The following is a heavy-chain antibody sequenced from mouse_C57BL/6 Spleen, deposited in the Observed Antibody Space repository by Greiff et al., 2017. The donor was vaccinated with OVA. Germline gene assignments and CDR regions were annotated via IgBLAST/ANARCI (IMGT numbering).Heavy chain of an antibody. CDR3: AKNWGYYGSSYDYAMDY. D-gene: IGHD1-1*01. CDR2: IWRGGST. J-gene: IGHJ4*01. Sequence: VMLVESGPGLVQPSQSLSITCTVSGFSLTSYGVHWVRQSPGKGLEWLGVIWRGGSTDYNAAFMSRLSITKDNSKSQVFFKMNSLQADDTAIYYCAKNWGYYGSSYDYAMDYWGQGTSVTVSS. CDR1: GFSLTSYG. V-gene: IGHV2-5*01.